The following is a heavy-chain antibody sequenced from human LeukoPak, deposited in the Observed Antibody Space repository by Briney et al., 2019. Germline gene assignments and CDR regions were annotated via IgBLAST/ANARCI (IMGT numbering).Heavy chain of an antibody. Sequence: SETLSLTCTVSGGSFTTSSHYWGWIRQPPGKGLEWIGSLYNSGSTYYNPSHQSRVTISVETSKNQISLKLTSVTTADTAVYYCTRLTWTDADDFWGQGTLVSVSS. CDR1: GGSFTTSSHY. D-gene: IGHD3/OR15-3a*01. CDR3: TRLTWTDADDF. J-gene: IGHJ4*02. V-gene: IGHV4-39*01. CDR2: LYNSGST.